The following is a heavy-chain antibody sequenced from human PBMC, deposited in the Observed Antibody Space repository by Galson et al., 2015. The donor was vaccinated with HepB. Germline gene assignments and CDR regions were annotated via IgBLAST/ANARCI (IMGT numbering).Heavy chain of an antibody. CDR2: IKNENCGGTT. Sequence: SLILSCAASGFRLSESWMSWVRQAPGTGLEWLGHIKNENCGGTTEFAPPGKGRFTIPRKDAINRLYLQMNSLKTDDTAVYYCTTDDKYTYGLLGWGQGTLVTVSS. D-gene: IGHD2-2*02. V-gene: IGHV3-15*01. CDR1: GFRLSESW. J-gene: IGHJ4*02. CDR3: TTDDKYTYGLLG.